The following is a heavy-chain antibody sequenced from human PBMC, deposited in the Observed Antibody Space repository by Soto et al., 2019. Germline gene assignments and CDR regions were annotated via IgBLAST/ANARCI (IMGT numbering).Heavy chain of an antibody. CDR2: IIPILGIA. J-gene: IGHJ6*02. Sequence: QVQLVQSGAEVKKPGSSVKVSCKASGGTFSSYTISWVRQAPGQGLEWMGRIIPILGIANYAQKFQGRVTITADKSTSTADMELSSLRPEDTAVYYCATAGQAAIPHSYNDGRDVWGQGTPVTAPS. D-gene: IGHD6-25*01. CDR1: GGTFSSYT. CDR3: ATAGQAAIPHSYNDGRDV. V-gene: IGHV1-69*02.